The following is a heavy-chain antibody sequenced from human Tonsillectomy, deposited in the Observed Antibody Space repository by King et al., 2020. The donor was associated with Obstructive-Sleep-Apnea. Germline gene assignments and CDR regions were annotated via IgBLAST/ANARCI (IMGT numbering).Heavy chain of an antibody. CDR2: IFYSGST. CDR1: GGSISSSGYY. J-gene: IGHJ5*02. D-gene: IGHD3-10*01. CDR3: ARSPSNYGFVGFVNWFDP. V-gene: IGHV4-31*03. Sequence: VQLQESGPGLVKPSQTLSLTCSVSGGSISSSGYYWNWIRQHPGKGLEWIGYIFYSGSTHYNPSLKSRVTISVDTSKNQFSLRLSSVTAADTAVYYCARSPSNYGFVGFVNWFDPWGQGTLVTVSS.